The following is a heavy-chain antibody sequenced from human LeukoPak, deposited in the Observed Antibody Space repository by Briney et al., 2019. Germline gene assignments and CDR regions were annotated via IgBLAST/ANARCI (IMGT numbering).Heavy chain of an antibody. D-gene: IGHD6-13*01. J-gene: IGHJ5*02. CDR2: MYSRGDT. Sequence: GGSLRLSCAASGFTVSDNYMSWVRQAPGKGLEWVSVMYSRGDTYYADSVKGRFTFSRDISKNMLYRQMNGPRPEDTAMYYCARDAPQVPAAGVLASWGQGTLVTVSS. V-gene: IGHV3-53*01. CDR3: ARDAPQVPAAGVLAS. CDR1: GFTVSDNY.